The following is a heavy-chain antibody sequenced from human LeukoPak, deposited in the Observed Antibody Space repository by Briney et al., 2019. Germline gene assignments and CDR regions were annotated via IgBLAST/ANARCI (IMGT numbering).Heavy chain of an antibody. CDR2: IFPSGGEI. D-gene: IGHD2-8*02. J-gene: IGHJ4*02. Sequence: GGSLRLSCAASGFTFSTFAMIWVRQPPGEGLEWVSSIFPSGGEIHYADSVRGRFTISRDNSKSTLSLQMNSLRAEDTAIYYCATYRQVLLPLESWGQGTLVTVSS. CDR3: ATYRQVLLPLES. V-gene: IGHV3-23*01. CDR1: GFTFSTFA.